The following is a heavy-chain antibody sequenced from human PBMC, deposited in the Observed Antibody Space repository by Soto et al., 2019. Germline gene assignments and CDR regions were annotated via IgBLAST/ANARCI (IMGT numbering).Heavy chain of an antibody. V-gene: IGHV1-58*01. CDR2: IVVGSGNT. D-gene: IGHD6-13*01. CDR3: AALPLPWRSRNIVGSDYYYGMDV. CDR1: GFTFTSSA. Sequence: SVKVSCKASGFTFTSSAVQWVRQARGQRLEWIGWIVVGSGNTNYAQKFQERVTITRDMSTSTAYMELSSLRSEDTAVYYCAALPLPWRSRNIVGSDYYYGMDVWG. J-gene: IGHJ6*02.